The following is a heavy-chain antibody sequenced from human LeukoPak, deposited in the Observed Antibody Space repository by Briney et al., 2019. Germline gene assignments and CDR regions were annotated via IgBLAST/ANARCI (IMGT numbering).Heavy chain of an antibody. Sequence: GGSLRLSCAVSGFTFSSYSMNWVRQAPGKGLERVSSISSSSSYIYYADSVKGRFTISRDNAKNSLYLQMNSLRAEDTAVYYCARARPNYYDSSGSRYFDLWGRGTLVTASS. V-gene: IGHV3-21*01. CDR3: ARARPNYYDSSGSRYFDL. CDR2: ISSSSSYI. CDR1: GFTFSSYS. D-gene: IGHD3-22*01. J-gene: IGHJ2*01.